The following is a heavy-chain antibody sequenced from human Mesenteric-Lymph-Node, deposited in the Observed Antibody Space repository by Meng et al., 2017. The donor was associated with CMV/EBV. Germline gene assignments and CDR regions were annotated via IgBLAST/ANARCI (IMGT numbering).Heavy chain of an antibody. J-gene: IGHJ4*02. CDR3: ARVRFLEWFDY. CDR1: GYSISSGYY. CDR2: NHHSGST. Sequence: SETLSLTCTVSGYSISSGYYWGWIRQPPGKGLEWIGSNHHSGSTYHNPSLKSRVTISVDTSKNQFSLKLSSVTAADTAVYYCARVRFLEWFDYWGQGTLVTVSS. D-gene: IGHD3-3*01. V-gene: IGHV4-38-2*02.